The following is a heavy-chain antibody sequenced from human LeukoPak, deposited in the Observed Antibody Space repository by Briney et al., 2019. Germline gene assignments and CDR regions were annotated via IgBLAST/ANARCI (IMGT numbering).Heavy chain of an antibody. CDR2: IIPILGIA. J-gene: IGHJ4*02. CDR3: AREGVAYCGGDCYSYFDY. D-gene: IGHD2-21*02. CDR1: GYTFTGYY. V-gene: IGHV1-69*04. Sequence: SVKVSCKASGYTFTGYYMHWVRQAPGQGLEWMGRIIPILGIANYAQKFQGRVTITADKSTSTAYMELSSLRSEDTAVYYCAREGVAYCGGDCYSYFDYWGQGTLVTVSS.